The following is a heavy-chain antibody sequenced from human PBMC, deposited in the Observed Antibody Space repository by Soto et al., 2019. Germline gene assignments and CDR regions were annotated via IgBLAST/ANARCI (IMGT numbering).Heavy chain of an antibody. V-gene: IGHV4-30-4*01. J-gene: IGHJ4*02. CDR2: IYNSGNT. Sequence: QVQLQESGPGLVKPSQTLSLTCTVSGGSISDGAYYWSWIRQPPWKGLEWIGHIYNSGNTYNNPSLRSRLTISLDTSKSQFSLNLNSVTAADPAVYYCASGLSGDKVDQWGQGTLVTVSS. CDR3: ASGLSGDKVDQ. D-gene: IGHD2-21*01. CDR1: GGSISDGAYY.